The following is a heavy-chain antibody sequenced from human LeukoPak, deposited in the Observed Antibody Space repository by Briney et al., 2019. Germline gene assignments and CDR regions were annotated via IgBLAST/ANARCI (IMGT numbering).Heavy chain of an antibody. CDR2: INPNSGGT. D-gene: IGHD6-6*01. V-gene: IGHV1-2*06. CDR1: GYTFTGYY. J-gene: IGHJ2*01. CDR3: ARVPSGIGARRPQYWFFDF. Sequence: ASVKVSCKASGYTFTGYYMHWVRQAPGQGLEWMGRINPNSGGTNYAQKFQGRVTMTRDTSISTAYVELSRLRSDDAAVYYCARVPSGIGARRPQYWFFDFWGRGTLVTVSS.